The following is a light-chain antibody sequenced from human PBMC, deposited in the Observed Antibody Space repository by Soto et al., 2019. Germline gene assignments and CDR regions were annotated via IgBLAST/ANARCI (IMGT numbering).Light chain of an antibody. J-gene: IGKJ4*01. Sequence: DVQMTQSPSSLSAFVGDRVTITCRASQGIVPYLAWFQQKPGKVPKLLIYATSTLQSWVPSRFSGSGSGTDFTLTISSLQPEDVGTYYCQKYNSAPLTFGGGTKVEIK. CDR1: QGIVPY. V-gene: IGKV1-27*01. CDR2: ATS. CDR3: QKYNSAPLT.